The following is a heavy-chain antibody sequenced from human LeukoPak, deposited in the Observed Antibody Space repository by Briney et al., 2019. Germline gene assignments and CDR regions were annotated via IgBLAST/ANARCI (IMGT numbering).Heavy chain of an antibody. CDR2: ICASGST. CDR1: GGSISSYC. Sequence: SETLSLTCTVSGGSISSYCWSWIRQPAGKGLEWIGRICASGSTNYHPSLKSRVTMSVDTSKNQFSLRLSSVTAADTAVYYCARVRIAVAGTYFYYMGVWGKGTTVTVSS. V-gene: IGHV4-4*07. CDR3: ARVRIAVAGTYFYYMGV. J-gene: IGHJ6*03. D-gene: IGHD6-19*01.